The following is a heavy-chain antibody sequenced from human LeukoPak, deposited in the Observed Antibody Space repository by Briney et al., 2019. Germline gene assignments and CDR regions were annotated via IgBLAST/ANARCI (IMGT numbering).Heavy chain of an antibody. V-gene: IGHV3-23*01. Sequence: QPGTSLRLSCAASGFSFNSYAMTWVRQAPGKGLEWVSIISSNAESTYYADSVKGRFTISRDNSKNTLYLQMSSLRAEDTAVYYCAKGGPVVLSSFDFWGQGTLVAVSS. CDR1: GFSFNSYA. D-gene: IGHD2-8*01. CDR2: ISSNAEST. CDR3: AKGGPVVLSSFDF. J-gene: IGHJ4*02.